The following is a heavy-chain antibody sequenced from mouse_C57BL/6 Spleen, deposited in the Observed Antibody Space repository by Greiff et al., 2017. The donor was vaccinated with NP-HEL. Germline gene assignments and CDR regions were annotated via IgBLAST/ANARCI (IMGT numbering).Heavy chain of an antibody. J-gene: IGHJ4*01. V-gene: IGHV1-26*01. CDR1: GYTFTDYY. CDR3: AGAMDD. Sequence: VQLQQSGPELVKPGASVKISCKASGYTFTDYYMNWVKQSHGKSLEWIGDINPNNGGTSYNQKFKGKATLTVDKSSSTAYMELRSLTSEDSAVYYSAGAMDDWGQGTSVTVSS. CDR2: INPNNGGT.